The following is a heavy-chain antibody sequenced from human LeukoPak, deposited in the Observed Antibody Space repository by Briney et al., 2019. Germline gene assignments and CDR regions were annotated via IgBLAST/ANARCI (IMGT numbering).Heavy chain of an antibody. J-gene: IGHJ4*02. CDR3: AKAPPRSGWYYFDY. Sequence: GGSLRLSCAASGFTFSSYSMNWVRQASGKGLEWVSSISSSSSYIYYADSVKGRFTISRDNAKNSLYLQMNSLRAEDTAVYYCAKAPPRSGWYYFDYWGQGTLVTVSS. CDR2: ISSSSSYI. V-gene: IGHV3-21*01. CDR1: GFTFSSYS. D-gene: IGHD6-19*01.